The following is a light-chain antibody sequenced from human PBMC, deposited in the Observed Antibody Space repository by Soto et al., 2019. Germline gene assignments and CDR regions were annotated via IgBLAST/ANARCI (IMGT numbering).Light chain of an antibody. CDR1: SSDVGGYNH. Sequence: QSVLTQPASVSGSPGQSITISCTGTSSDVGGYNHVSWYQQHPGKAPKLIIYEVCNRPSGVSNRLSGSKSGNTASLTISGLRADDEADYYCCSYTSSSIRVFGGGTK. J-gene: IGLJ3*02. CDR2: EVC. CDR3: CSYTSSSIRV. V-gene: IGLV2-14*01.